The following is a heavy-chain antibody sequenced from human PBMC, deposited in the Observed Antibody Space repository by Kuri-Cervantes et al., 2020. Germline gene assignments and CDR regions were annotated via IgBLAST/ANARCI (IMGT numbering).Heavy chain of an antibody. Sequence: SETLSLTCTVSGGSISSGTYYWSWIRQPAGKGLEWVGRIHSSGSTNSYPSLKSRVTVSLDASKNQFFLNLDSVTAADTAVYYCAKDGKKGRTTADFDYWGQGTLVTVSS. J-gene: IGHJ4*02. CDR2: IHSSGST. V-gene: IGHV4-61*02. CDR1: GGSISSGTYY. D-gene: IGHD1-7*01. CDR3: AKDGKKGRTTADFDY.